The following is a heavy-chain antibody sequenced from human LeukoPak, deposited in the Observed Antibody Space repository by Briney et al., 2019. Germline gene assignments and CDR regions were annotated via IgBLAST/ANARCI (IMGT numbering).Heavy chain of an antibody. CDR2: IKQDGSEK. V-gene: IGHV3-7*01. Sequence: PGGSLRLSCAASRFTFSNFWMTWVRQAPGKGLEWVANIKQDGSEKHYVDSVKGRFTISRDNAKRSLYLQMNSLRAEDMAVYYCARGGSKFDAFDIWGQGTMVTVSS. CDR3: ARGGSKFDAFDI. CDR1: RFTFSNFW. D-gene: IGHD3-10*01. J-gene: IGHJ3*02.